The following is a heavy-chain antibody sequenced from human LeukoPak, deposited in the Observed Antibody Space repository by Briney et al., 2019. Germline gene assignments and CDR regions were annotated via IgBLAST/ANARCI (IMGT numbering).Heavy chain of an antibody. CDR3: ASPGIVAAGTDRGFDY. CDR2: IYTSGST. Sequence: SETLSLTCTVSGGSISSYYWSWIRQPAGKGLEWIGRIYTSGSTNYNPSLKSRVTMSVDTSKNQFSLKLSSVTAADTAVYYCASPGIVAAGTDRGFDYWGQGALVTVSS. J-gene: IGHJ4*02. CDR1: GGSISSYY. V-gene: IGHV4-4*07. D-gene: IGHD6-13*01.